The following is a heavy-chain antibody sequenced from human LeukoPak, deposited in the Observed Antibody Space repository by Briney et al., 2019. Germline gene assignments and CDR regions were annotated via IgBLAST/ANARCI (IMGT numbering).Heavy chain of an antibody. CDR1: GYSFTNYW. Sequence: GEALQISFKGSGYSFTNYWIGWVRPMPGKGLEWMGIIYPGDSDTRYSPSFQGQVTISADKSIGTAYLQWSSLKASDTAMYYCASEGGRDGYNNDAFDIWGQGTMVTVSS. V-gene: IGHV5-51*01. J-gene: IGHJ3*02. CDR3: ASEGGRDGYNNDAFDI. D-gene: IGHD5-24*01. CDR2: IYPGDSDT.